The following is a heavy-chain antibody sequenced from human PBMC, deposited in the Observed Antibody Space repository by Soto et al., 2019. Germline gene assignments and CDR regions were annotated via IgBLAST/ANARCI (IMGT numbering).Heavy chain of an antibody. Sequence: QVQLQESGPGLVKPSQTLSLTCTVSGGSISSGGYYWSWIRQHPGKGLAWIGYIYYSGSTYYNPSLKSRVTISVDTAKNQFSLKLSSVTAADTAVYYCARVWPTGSGYYVLFDYWGQGTLVTVSS. CDR1: GGSISSGGYY. J-gene: IGHJ4*02. D-gene: IGHD3-22*01. V-gene: IGHV4-31*03. CDR2: IYYSGST. CDR3: ARVWPTGSGYYVLFDY.